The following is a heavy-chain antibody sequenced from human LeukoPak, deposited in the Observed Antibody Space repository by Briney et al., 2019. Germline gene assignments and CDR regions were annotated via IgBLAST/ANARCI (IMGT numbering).Heavy chain of an antibody. CDR1: GDSFSSNSAA. V-gene: IGHV6-1*01. Sequence: SQTLSLTCAISGDSFSSNSAAWNWIRQSPSRGLEWLGRTYYRSKWYNDYAVSVKSRINITPDTSKNQFSLQLNSVTPEDTAVYYCARGAYGSGSYYYYYGMDVWGQGTTVTVSS. D-gene: IGHD3-10*01. CDR3: ARGAYGSGSYYYYYGMDV. CDR2: TYYRSKWYN. J-gene: IGHJ6*02.